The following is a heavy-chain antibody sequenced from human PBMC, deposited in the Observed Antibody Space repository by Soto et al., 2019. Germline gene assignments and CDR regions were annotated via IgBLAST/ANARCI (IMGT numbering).Heavy chain of an antibody. CDR1: GYTFSTYW. V-gene: IGHV5-51*01. J-gene: IGHJ3*02. Sequence: PGESRKISCQGSGYTFSTYWIACVRQLPGKGLEWVGVVYPGDSDTRYSPSFQGKVTVSADKSTSNVYLQWNNLKTSDKAIYYCARPRRRGGRDAFDISGQGTVFTVSS. CDR3: ARPRRRGGRDAFDI. CDR2: VYPGDSDT.